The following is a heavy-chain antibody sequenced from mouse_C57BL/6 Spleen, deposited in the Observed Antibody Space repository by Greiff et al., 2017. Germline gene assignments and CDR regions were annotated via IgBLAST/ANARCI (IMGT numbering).Heavy chain of an antibody. V-gene: IGHV1-80*01. D-gene: IGHD1-1*01. Sequence: QVQLQQSGAELVKPGASVKISCKASGYAFSSYWMNWVKQRPGKGLEWIGQIYPGDGDTNYNGKFKGKATLTADKSSSTAYMQLSSLTSEDSAVYYCARNYGSSYVGYAMDYWGQGTSVTVSS. CDR2: IYPGDGDT. J-gene: IGHJ4*01. CDR1: GYAFSSYW. CDR3: ARNYGSSYVGYAMDY.